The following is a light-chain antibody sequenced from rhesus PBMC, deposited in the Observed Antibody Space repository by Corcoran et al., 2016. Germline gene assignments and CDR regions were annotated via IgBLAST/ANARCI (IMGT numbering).Light chain of an antibody. CDR3: CSYTARSTYM. J-gene: IGLJ1*01. Sequence: QAAPTQPPSVSGSPGQSVTISCTGTSSDVGAYNYVSWYRQHPGKAPKLLIYGVTKRPSGVSDRFSGSKSGNTASLTISGLQPDDEADYYCCSYTARSTYMFGTGTRLTVL. V-gene: IGLV2S7*01. CDR2: GVT. CDR1: SSDVGAYNY.